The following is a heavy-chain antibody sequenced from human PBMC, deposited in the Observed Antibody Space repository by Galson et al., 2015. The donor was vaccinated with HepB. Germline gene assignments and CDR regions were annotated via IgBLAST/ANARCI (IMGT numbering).Heavy chain of an antibody. J-gene: IGHJ6*02. CDR1: GYSFTSYW. V-gene: IGHV5-10-1*01. CDR3: ARHVGFGELVFTLIVFDMDV. D-gene: IGHD3-10*01. Sequence: QSGAEVKKPGESLRISCKGSGYSFTSYWISWVRQMPGKGLEWMGRIDPSDSYTNYSPSFQGHVTISADKSISTAYLQWSSLKASDTAMYYCARHVGFGELVFTLIVFDMDVWGQGTTVTVSS. CDR2: IDPSDSYT.